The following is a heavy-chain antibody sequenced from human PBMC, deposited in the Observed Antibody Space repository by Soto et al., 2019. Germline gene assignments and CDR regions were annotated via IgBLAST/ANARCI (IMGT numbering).Heavy chain of an antibody. CDR2: ISAYNGNT. V-gene: IGHV1-18*01. Sequence: ASVKVSCKASGYTFTSYGISWVRQAPGQGLKWMGWISAYNGNTNFAQKFQGRVTMTTDTSTSTAYMELRSLTSDDTAVYYCARFLPPFDPWGQGTLVTVSS. CDR3: ARFLPPFDP. J-gene: IGHJ5*02. CDR1: GYTFTSYG.